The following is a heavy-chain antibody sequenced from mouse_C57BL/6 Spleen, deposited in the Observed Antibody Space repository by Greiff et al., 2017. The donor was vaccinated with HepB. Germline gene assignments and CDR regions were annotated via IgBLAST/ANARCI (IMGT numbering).Heavy chain of an antibody. D-gene: IGHD2-10*01. CDR2: INPSSGYT. Sequence: VQLQQSGAELARPGASVKMSCKASGYTFTSYTMHWVKQRPGQGLEWIGYINPSSGYTKYNQKFKDKATLTADKSSSTAYMQLSSLTSEDSAVYYCAISYYGNFYYAMDYWGQGTSVTVSS. CDR1: GYTFTSYT. V-gene: IGHV1-4*01. CDR3: AISYYGNFYYAMDY. J-gene: IGHJ4*01.